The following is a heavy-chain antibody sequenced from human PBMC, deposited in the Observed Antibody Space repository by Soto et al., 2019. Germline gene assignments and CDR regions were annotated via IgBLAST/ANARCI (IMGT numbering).Heavy chain of an antibody. CDR1: GGSISSGGYY. D-gene: IGHD1-1*01. V-gene: IGHV4-31*03. CDR2: IYYSGST. J-gene: IGHJ4*02. CDR3: ASFEVIGIYFAS. Sequence: SETLSLTCTVSGGSISSGGYYWSWIRQHPGKGLEWIGYIYYSGSTYQNPSLKSRVTISVDTSKNQSSLNLSSVTAADTAVYYCASFEVIGIYFASWGQGTMVTVSS.